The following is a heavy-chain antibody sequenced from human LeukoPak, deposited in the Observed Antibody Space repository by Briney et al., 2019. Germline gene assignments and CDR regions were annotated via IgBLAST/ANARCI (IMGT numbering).Heavy chain of an antibody. CDR3: ARDRGDYDDNDY. CDR1: GGSISSSSYY. CDR2: IYYSGST. J-gene: IGHJ4*02. Sequence: SETLSLTCTVSGGSISSSSYYWGWIRQPPGKGLEWIGSIYYSGSTYYNPSLKSRVTISVDTSKNQFSLKLSSVTAADTAVYYCARDRGDYDDNDYWGQGTLVTVSS. D-gene: IGHD4-17*01. V-gene: IGHV4-39*07.